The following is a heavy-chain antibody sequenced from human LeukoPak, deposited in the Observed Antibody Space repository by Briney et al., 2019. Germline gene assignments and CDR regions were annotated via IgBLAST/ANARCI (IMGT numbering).Heavy chain of an antibody. CDR2: MNPDSGNT. CDR3: ARERGGRVPAATQEFDY. J-gene: IGHJ4*02. Sequence: GASVKVSCKASGYTFTSYDINWVRQATGQGLEWMGWMNPDSGNTGYAQKFQGRVTITRNTSISTAYMELSSLRSEDTAVYYCARERGGRVPAATQEFDYWGQGTLVTVSS. D-gene: IGHD2-2*01. CDR1: GYTFTSYD. V-gene: IGHV1-8*03.